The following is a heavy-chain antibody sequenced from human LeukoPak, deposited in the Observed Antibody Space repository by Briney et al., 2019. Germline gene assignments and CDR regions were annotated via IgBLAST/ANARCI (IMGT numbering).Heavy chain of an antibody. J-gene: IGHJ6*02. Sequence: ESLKISCKGSGYSFTSYWIGWVRQMPGKGLEWMGIIYPGDSDTRYSPSFQGQVTISADKSISTAYLQWSSLKASDTAMYYCARQDCSGGSCPTSRNYYYYYGMDVWGQGTTVTVSS. CDR2: IYPGDSDT. CDR3: ARQDCSGGSCPTSRNYYYYYGMDV. CDR1: GYSFTSYW. V-gene: IGHV5-51*01. D-gene: IGHD2-15*01.